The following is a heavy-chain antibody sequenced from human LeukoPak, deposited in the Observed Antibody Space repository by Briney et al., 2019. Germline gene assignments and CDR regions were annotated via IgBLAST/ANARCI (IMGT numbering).Heavy chain of an antibody. V-gene: IGHV4-61*02. CDR3: ARGSPVEAFDI. D-gene: IGHD5-24*01. J-gene: IGHJ3*02. CDR2: IYITGST. Sequence: SETLSLTCTVSGGSINSGDYHWSWIRLPAGKGLEWIGRIYITGSTNYNPSLKSRVTMSVDTSKNQFSLRLNSMTAADTAVCYCARGSPVEAFDIWGRGTMVTVSS. CDR1: GGSINSGDYH.